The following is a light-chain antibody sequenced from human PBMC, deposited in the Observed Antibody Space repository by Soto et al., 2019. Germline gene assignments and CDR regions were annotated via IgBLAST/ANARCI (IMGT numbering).Light chain of an antibody. V-gene: IGKV3-15*01. CDR3: QQYNKWPPLT. Sequence: EIVMTQSPATLSVSPGERATLSCRASQSVGNKIAWYQQTLGQAPRLLIYGASTRATDIPARFSGSGSGTEFTLTISSLQSEDFAVYCCQQYNKWPPLTFGGGTKVEIK. CDR2: GAS. CDR1: QSVGNK. J-gene: IGKJ4*01.